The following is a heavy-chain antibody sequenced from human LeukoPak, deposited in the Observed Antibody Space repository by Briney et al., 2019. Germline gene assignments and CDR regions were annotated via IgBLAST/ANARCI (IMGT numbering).Heavy chain of an antibody. CDR2: ISSSGSTI. D-gene: IGHD2-21*02. V-gene: IGHV3-48*03. J-gene: IGHJ4*02. CDR3: ARDVPAYCGGDCPNPY. CDR1: GFTFSSYE. Sequence: GSLRLSCAASGFTFSSYEMNWVRQAPGKGLEWVSYISSSGSTIYYADSVKGRFTISRDNAKNSLYLQMNSLRAEDTAVYYCARDVPAYCGGDCPNPYWGQGTLVTVSS.